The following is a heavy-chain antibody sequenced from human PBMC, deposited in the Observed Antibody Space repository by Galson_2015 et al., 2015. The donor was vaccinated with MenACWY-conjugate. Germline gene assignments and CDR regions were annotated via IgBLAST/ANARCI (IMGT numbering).Heavy chain of an antibody. CDR2: IRYDGSDK. V-gene: IGHV3-30*02. J-gene: IGHJ4*02. Sequence: SLRLSCAASGFTFSDYGMHWVRQAPGKGLEWVAFIRYDGSDKYYADSVKGRFTISRDNSKNTLYLQMNSLRAEDTAVYYCASPGSGGYPYYFAYWGQGTLVTVSS. D-gene: IGHD2-15*01. CDR1: GFTFSDYG. CDR3: ASPGSGGYPYYFAY.